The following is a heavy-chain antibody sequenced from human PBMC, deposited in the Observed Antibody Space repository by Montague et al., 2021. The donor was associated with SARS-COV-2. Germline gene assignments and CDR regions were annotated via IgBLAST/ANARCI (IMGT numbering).Heavy chain of an antibody. Sequence: SKTLSLTCTVSGGSISSSSYYWGWIRQPPGKGLEWIGSIYYSGSTYYXPSLKSRVTISVDTSKNQFSLKLSSVTAADTAVYYCARQGDQLLLEYWFDPWGQGTLVTVSS. CDR1: GGSISSSSYY. CDR2: IYYSGST. V-gene: IGHV4-39*01. D-gene: IGHD2-2*01. J-gene: IGHJ5*02. CDR3: ARQGDQLLLEYWFDP.